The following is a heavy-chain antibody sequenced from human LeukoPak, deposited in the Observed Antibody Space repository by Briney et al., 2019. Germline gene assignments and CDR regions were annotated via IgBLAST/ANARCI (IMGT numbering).Heavy chain of an antibody. CDR3: ARDQPGTYTLSST. D-gene: IGHD6-19*01. J-gene: IGHJ5*02. V-gene: IGHV3-74*01. CDR2: INTDGNST. Sequence: GGSLRLSCAASGFTFSTYWMHWVRQAPGTGLVWVSQINTDGNSTTYADSVKGRFTVSRDNSKNTLYLQMNSLRFEDTAVYYCARDQPGTYTLSSTWGQGTLVTVSS. CDR1: GFTFSTYW.